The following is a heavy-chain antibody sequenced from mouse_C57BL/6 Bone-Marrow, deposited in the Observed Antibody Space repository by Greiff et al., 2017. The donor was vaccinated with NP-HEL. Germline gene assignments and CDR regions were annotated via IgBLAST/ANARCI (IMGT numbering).Heavy chain of an antibody. J-gene: IGHJ4*01. CDR3: TTEGYDDYYAMDY. CDR1: GFNIKDDY. Sequence: DVQLQESGAELVRPGASVKLSCTASGFNIKDDYMHWVKQRPEQGLEWIGWIDPENGDTEYASKFQGKATITADTSSNTAYLQLSSLTSEDTAVYYCTTEGYDDYYAMDYWGQGTSVTVSS. V-gene: IGHV14-4*01. D-gene: IGHD2-2*01. CDR2: IDPENGDT.